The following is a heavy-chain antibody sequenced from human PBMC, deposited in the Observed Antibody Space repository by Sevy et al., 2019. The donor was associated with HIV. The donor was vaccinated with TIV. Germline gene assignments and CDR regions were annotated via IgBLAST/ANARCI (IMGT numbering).Heavy chain of an antibody. CDR1: GFTFSRYA. D-gene: IGHD3-22*01. V-gene: IGHV3-23*01. CDR2: ISGSGGSGDKT. CDR3: ASKYDSSGYFDY. J-gene: IGHJ4*02. Sequence: GGSLRLSCAASGFTFSRYAMNWVRQAPGKGLEWASGISGSGGSGDKTNYADSVKGRFTISRDDSKNSLYLQLNSLRAEDTAIYYSASKYDSSGYFDYWGQGTLVTVSS.